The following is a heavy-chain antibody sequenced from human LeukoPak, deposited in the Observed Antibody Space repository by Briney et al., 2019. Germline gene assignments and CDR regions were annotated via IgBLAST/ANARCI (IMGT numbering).Heavy chain of an antibody. CDR2: ISGSGGNT. CDR3: AKIRDCTNGVCPEWFDP. Sequence: GGSLRLSCAASGFTFSSYDMSWVRQAPGKGLEWVSLISGSGGNTYYADSVKGRSTISRDNSKNTLYLQMNSLGAEDTAVYYCAKIRDCTNGVCPEWFDPWGQGTLVTVSS. J-gene: IGHJ5*02. V-gene: IGHV3-23*01. CDR1: GFTFSSYD. D-gene: IGHD2-8*01.